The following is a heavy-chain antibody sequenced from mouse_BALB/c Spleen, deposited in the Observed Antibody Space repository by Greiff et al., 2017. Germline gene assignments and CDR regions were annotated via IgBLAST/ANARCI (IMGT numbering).Heavy chain of an antibody. Sequence: DVKLVESGGGLVQPGGSLKLSCAASGFTFSSYGMSWVRQTPDKRLELVATINSNGGSTYYPDSVKGRFTISRDNAKNTLYLQMSSLKSEDTAMYYCARDTYYYGSSSWYFDVWGAGTTVTVSS. CDR3: ARDTYYYGSSSWYFDV. CDR1: GFTFSSYG. J-gene: IGHJ1*01. CDR2: INSNGGST. D-gene: IGHD1-1*01. V-gene: IGHV5-6-3*01.